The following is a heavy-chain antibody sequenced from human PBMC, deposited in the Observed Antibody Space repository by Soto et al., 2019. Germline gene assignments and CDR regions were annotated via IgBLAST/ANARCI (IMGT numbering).Heavy chain of an antibody. CDR1: GYTLTSYY. J-gene: IGHJ4*02. CDR3: ARDITTVVTTGVYFDY. CDR2: INPSGGST. D-gene: IGHD4-17*01. Sequence: ASVKVSCKASGYTLTSYYMHWVRQAPGQGLEWMGIINPSGGSTSYAQKFQGRVTMTRDTSTSTVYMELSSLRSEDTAVYYCARDITTVVTTGVYFDYWGQGTLVTVSS. V-gene: IGHV1-46*01.